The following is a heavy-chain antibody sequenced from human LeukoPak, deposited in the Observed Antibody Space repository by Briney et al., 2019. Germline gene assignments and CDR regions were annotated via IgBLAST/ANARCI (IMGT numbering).Heavy chain of an antibody. CDR3: ARDLSRATIDS. J-gene: IGHJ4*02. Sequence: GGSLRLSCAASGFTFSRYWMSWVRQAPGKGLEWVANIKQDGSEKYYVDSVKGRFTISRDNAKNSLYLQMSSLRAEDTAVYYCARDLSRATIDSWGQGTLVTVSS. V-gene: IGHV3-7*03. CDR2: IKQDGSEK. CDR1: GFTFSRYW. D-gene: IGHD5-24*01.